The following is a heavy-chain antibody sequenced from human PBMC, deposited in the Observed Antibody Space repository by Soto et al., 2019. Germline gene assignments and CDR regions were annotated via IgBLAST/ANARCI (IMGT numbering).Heavy chain of an antibody. Sequence: GGSLRLSCAASGFTFSSYGMHWVRQAPGKGLEWVAVIWYDGSNKYYADSVKGRFTISRDNSKNTLYLQMNSLRAEDTAVYYCARVGVSGYYYYYYGMDVWGQGTTVTVSS. CDR3: ARVGVSGYYYYYYGMDV. J-gene: IGHJ6*02. V-gene: IGHV3-33*01. D-gene: IGHD3-3*01. CDR1: GFTFSSYG. CDR2: IWYDGSNK.